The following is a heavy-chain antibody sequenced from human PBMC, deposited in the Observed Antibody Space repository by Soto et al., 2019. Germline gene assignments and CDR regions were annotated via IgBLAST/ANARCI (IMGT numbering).Heavy chain of an antibody. CDR1: GISFSSYW. CDR2: IKQDGSEI. V-gene: IGHV3-7*04. Sequence: DVRLVESGGGLVQPGGSLRLSCAASGISFSSYWMSWFRQAPGKGLEWVANIKQDGSEINSVDSVQGRFTISRDNAKDSLYLQMTYLRVEDTAIYYCARLTSAGGIDAFDGWGQGTMVIVS. CDR3: ARLTSAGGIDAFDG. J-gene: IGHJ3*01. D-gene: IGHD6-13*01.